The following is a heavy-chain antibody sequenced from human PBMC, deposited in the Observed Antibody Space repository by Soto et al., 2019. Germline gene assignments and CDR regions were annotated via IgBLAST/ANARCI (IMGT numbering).Heavy chain of an antibody. CDR1: GGTFSSYA. J-gene: IGHJ4*02. CDR2: IIPIFGTA. V-gene: IGHV1-69*12. D-gene: IGHD3-9*01. Sequence: QVQLVQSGAEVKKPGSSVKVSCKASGGTFSSYAISWVRQAPGQGLEWMGGIIPIFGTANYAQKFQGRVTITAXXSXSXXYMELSSLRSEDTAVYYCARGKGEYDILTGSYFDYWGQGTLVTVSS. CDR3: ARGKGEYDILTGSYFDY.